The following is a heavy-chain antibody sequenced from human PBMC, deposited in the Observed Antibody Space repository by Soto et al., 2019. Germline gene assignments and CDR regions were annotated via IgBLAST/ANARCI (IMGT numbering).Heavy chain of an antibody. CDR2: INSDGSNT. D-gene: IGHD1-7*01. J-gene: IGHJ4*02. CDR3: ARVNNWNYPVDC. CDR1: GFTFSRFW. Sequence: PGGSLRLSCAASGFTFSRFWMHWVRQAPGKGLVWVSRINSDGSNTGYADSVKGRFTISRDNAKNALYLQMNSLTAEDTAVYYCARVNNWNYPVDCRGQGTLVTVSS. V-gene: IGHV3-74*01.